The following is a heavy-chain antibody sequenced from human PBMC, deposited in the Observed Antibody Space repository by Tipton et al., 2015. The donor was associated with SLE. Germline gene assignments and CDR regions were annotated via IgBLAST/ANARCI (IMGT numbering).Heavy chain of an antibody. Sequence: TLSLTCNVSGGSISNYFWAWIRQPPGKGLEWIGYFYYIGGTNYNPSLKSRVTISVDTSKNQFSLKLSSVTASDTAVYYCASVERWVAGLGYYCYYMDVWGKGTTVTISS. V-gene: IGHV4-59*01. CDR1: GGSISNYF. J-gene: IGHJ6*03. CDR2: FYYIGGT. D-gene: IGHD3/OR15-3a*01. CDR3: ASVERWVAGLGYYCYYMDV.